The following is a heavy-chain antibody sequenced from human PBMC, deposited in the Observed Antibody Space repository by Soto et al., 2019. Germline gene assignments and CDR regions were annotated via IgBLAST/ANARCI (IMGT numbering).Heavy chain of an antibody. V-gene: IGHV4-39*01. CDR1: GGSFISGSYY. D-gene: IGHD1-26*01. CDR2: IYYSGST. CDR3: ARRPYIGGATFDY. Sequence: QLQLQESGPGLVKPSETLSLTCNVSGGSFISGSYYWGWIRQPPGKGLEWIGSIYYSGSTYYNPSLKSRVTVSVDTSKNQFSLKLSSVTAADTAVYYCARRPYIGGATFDYWGQGTLVTVSS. J-gene: IGHJ4*02.